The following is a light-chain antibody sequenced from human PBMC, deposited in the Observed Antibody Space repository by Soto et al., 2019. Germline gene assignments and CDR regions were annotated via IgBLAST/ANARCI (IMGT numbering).Light chain of an antibody. CDR1: QSISTW. CDR3: QQSHTLPIA. Sequence: DIYMTQSPSSLSASVGGSVTVTCRSSQSISTWLAWYQQKPGRAPKLLIYDSSSLESGVPSRFSGSGSGTDFTLTISGLQPEDFATYYCQQSHTLPIAFGQGTRLEIK. J-gene: IGKJ5*01. V-gene: IGKV1-5*01. CDR2: DSS.